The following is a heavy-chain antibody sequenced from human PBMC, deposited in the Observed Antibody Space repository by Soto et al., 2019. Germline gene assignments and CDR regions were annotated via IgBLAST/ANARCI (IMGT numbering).Heavy chain of an antibody. Sequence: ASVKVSCKASGYTFTSYYMHWVRQAPGQGLEWMGIINPSGGSTSYAQKFQGRVTMTRDTSTSTVYMELSSLRSEDTAVYYCARVCTNPHSRTVTTYELEIDYWGQGTLVTVSS. V-gene: IGHV1-46*03. J-gene: IGHJ4*02. CDR3: ARVCTNPHSRTVTTYELEIDY. CDR2: INPSGGST. CDR1: GYTFTSYY. D-gene: IGHD4-17*01.